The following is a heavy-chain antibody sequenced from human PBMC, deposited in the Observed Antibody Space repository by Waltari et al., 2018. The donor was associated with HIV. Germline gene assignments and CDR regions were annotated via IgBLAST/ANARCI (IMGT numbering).Heavy chain of an antibody. CDR1: GGSISSSSYY. Sequence: QLQLQESGPGLVKPSETLSLTCTVPGGSISSSSYYWGWLRQPPGKGLEWIGSIYYSGSTYYNPSLKSRVTISVDTSKNQFSLKLSSVTAADTAVYYCAGPYSNSPYYYGMDVWGQGTTVTVSS. CDR2: IYYSGST. V-gene: IGHV4-39*01. J-gene: IGHJ6*02. CDR3: AGPYSNSPYYYGMDV. D-gene: IGHD4-4*01.